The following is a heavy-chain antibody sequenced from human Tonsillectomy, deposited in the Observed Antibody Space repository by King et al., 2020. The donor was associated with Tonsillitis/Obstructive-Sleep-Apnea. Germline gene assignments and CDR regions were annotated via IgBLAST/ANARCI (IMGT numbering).Heavy chain of an antibody. CDR3: AREALDAFDI. J-gene: IGHJ3*02. Sequence: QLQESGPGLVKPSETLSLTCTVSGGSIISYYWSWIRQPPGKGQEWIGYIYYSGSTKYNPSLKSRVTISVDTSKNQFSLRLSSVTAADTAVYYCAREALDAFDIWGQGTMVTVSS. CDR1: GGSIISYY. V-gene: IGHV4-59*01. CDR2: IYYSGST.